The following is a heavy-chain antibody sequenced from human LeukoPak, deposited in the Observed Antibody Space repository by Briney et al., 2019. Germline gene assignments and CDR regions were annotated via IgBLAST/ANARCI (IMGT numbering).Heavy chain of an antibody. CDR2: VNSGGIIT. Sequence: GGSLRLSCAASGFTFSSYWMHWVRQAPGQGLVWVSRVNSGGIITNYADSVKGRFSISRDNAKNTLYLQMNSLRTEDTAVYYCAKGVSSSWSNDAFDIWGQGTMVTVSS. CDR1: GFTFSSYW. CDR3: AKGVSSSWSNDAFDI. V-gene: IGHV3-74*01. D-gene: IGHD6-13*01. J-gene: IGHJ3*02.